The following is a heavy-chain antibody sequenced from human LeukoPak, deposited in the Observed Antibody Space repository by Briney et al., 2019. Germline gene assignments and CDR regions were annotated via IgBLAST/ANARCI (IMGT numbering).Heavy chain of an antibody. CDR3: ARVSDILTGYHPRPHFDY. CDR1: GYTFASYG. CDR2: VSAYNGNT. V-gene: IGHV1-18*01. D-gene: IGHD3-9*01. J-gene: IGHJ4*02. Sequence: ASVKVSCKASGYTFASYGISWVRQPPGQWLEWMGWVSAYNGNTNYAQKLQGRVTMTTDTSTSTAYMELRSLRSDDTAVYYCARVSDILTGYHPRPHFDYWGQGTLVTVSS.